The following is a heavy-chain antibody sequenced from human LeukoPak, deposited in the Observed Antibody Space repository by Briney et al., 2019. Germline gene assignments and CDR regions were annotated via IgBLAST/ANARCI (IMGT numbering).Heavy chain of an antibody. CDR3: ARDRLLPKTRTYYMDV. CDR1: GFTFDDSC. Sequence: PGGSLRLSCAASGFTFDDSCMRWVRQAPGKGLEWDSGINWNGGSTGYADSVKGRFTISRDNAKNSLYLQMNSLRAEDTALYYCARDRLLPKTRTYYMDVWGKGTTVTVSS. CDR2: INWNGGST. J-gene: IGHJ6*03. D-gene: IGHD1-26*01. V-gene: IGHV3-20*04.